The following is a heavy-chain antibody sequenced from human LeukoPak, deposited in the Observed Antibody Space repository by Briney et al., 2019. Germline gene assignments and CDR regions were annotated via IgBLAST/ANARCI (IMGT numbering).Heavy chain of an antibody. J-gene: IGHJ4*02. D-gene: IGHD3-22*01. CDR2: MNPNSGNT. CDR3: ARGAGYYYDSSGYPGDY. V-gene: IGHV1-8*02. Sequence: VASVKVSCRASGYTFTSYDINWVRQSTGQGLEWMGWMNPNSGNTGYAQKFQGRATMTRNTSISTAYMELSSLRSEDTAVYYCARGAGYYYDSSGYPGDYWGQGTLVTVSS. CDR1: GYTFTSYD.